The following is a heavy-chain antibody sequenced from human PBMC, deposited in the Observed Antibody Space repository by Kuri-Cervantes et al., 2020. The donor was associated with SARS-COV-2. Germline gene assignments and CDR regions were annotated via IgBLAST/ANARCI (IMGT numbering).Heavy chain of an antibody. Sequence: GGSLRLSCAASGFAVSNNYMIWVRQLPGKGLEWVSLIYSNGDTQYADSVKGRFTISRDSSKNTMYLQMNSLRVEDTAVYYCMRDPPKQGRWGQGTLVTVSS. CDR1: GFAVSNNY. CDR3: MRDPPKQGR. V-gene: IGHV3-66*01. J-gene: IGHJ4*02. CDR2: IYSNGDT.